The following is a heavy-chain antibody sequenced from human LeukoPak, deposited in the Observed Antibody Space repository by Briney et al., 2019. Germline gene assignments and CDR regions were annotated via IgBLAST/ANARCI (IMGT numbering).Heavy chain of an antibody. CDR3: AKVGSSWYVDY. Sequence: GGSLRLSCAASGFTFRSYAMSWVRQAPGKGLEWVSSISCSGGSTYYADSVKGRFTISRDNSKNTLYLQMNSLRAEDTAIYYCAKVGSSWYVDYWGQGTLVTVSS. J-gene: IGHJ4*02. V-gene: IGHV3-23*01. CDR1: GFTFRSYA. D-gene: IGHD6-13*01. CDR2: ISCSGGST.